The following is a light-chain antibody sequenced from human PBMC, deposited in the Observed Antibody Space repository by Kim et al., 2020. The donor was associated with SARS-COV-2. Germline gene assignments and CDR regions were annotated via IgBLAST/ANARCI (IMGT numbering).Light chain of an antibody. Sequence: ASVGDRVTITCRASQDISTRLAWYQQKPRKAPTLLIYAASNLQSGVPSRFSGSGSGTDFTLTISSLQPEDFATYYCQQANSFLPTFGQGTRLEIK. CDR3: QQANSFLPT. J-gene: IGKJ5*01. V-gene: IGKV1D-12*01. CDR1: QDISTR. CDR2: AAS.